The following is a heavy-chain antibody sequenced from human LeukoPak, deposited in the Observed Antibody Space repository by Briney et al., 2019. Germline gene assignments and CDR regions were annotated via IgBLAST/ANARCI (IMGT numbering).Heavy chain of an antibody. Sequence: PGEPLKISCKGSGYSFTGYYMHWVRQAPGQGLEWMGWINPNSGGTNYAQKFRVRVTMNRDTSISTAYMELSRLKSDDTAVYYCARVDTAMVTGIYYYYYMDVWGKGTTVTISS. CDR3: ARVDTAMVTGIYYYYYMDV. CDR2: INPNSGGT. CDR1: GYSFTGYY. D-gene: IGHD5-18*01. J-gene: IGHJ6*03. V-gene: IGHV1-2*02.